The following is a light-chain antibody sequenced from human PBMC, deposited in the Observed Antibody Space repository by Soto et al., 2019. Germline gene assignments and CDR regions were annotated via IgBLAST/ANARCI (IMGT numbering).Light chain of an antibody. CDR2: KAS. CDR3: QQYYSNWA. J-gene: IGKJ1*01. CDR1: QRISSW. Sequence: DIQMTQYPSILSASVGDRVTITCRASQRISSWLAWYQQKPGRAPELLIFKASSLESGVPSRFSGSGSGTEFTLTSSSLQPDDFATYYCQQYYSNWAFGQGTKVEIK. V-gene: IGKV1-5*03.